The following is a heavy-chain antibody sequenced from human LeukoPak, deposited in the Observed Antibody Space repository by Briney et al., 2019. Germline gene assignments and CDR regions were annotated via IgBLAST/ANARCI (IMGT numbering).Heavy chain of an antibody. D-gene: IGHD2-2*01. J-gene: IGHJ6*04. CDR3: ARACSSTSCYEEDYYGMDV. CDR2: IYPGDSDT. V-gene: IGHV5-51*01. Sequence: GESLKISCKGSGYSFTSYWIGRVRPMPGKGLEWMGIIYPGDSDTRYSPSFQGQVTISADKSISTAYLQWSSLKASDTAMYYCARACSSTSCYEEDYYGMDVWGKGTTVTVSS. CDR1: GYSFTSYW.